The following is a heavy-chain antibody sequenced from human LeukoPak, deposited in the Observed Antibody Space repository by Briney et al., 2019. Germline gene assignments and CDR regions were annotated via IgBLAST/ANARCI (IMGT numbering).Heavy chain of an antibody. CDR3: VREGVRDYYFDY. V-gene: IGHV3-49*04. CDR2: IRSKALYGTS. D-gene: IGHD3-10*02. CDR1: GFRFGGYA. Sequence: GGSLRLSCTGSGFRFGGYALSWVRQAPGKGLEWVGFIRSKALYGTSEYAASVEGRFTISRDDFNNIAYLQMNSLKTEDTAVYFCVREGVRDYYFDYWGQGTLVTVSS. J-gene: IGHJ4*02.